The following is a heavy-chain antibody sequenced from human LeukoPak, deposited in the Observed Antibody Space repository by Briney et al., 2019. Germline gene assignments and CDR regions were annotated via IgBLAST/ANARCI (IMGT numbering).Heavy chain of an antibody. J-gene: IGHJ6*02. D-gene: IGHD6-13*01. CDR2: IFDSVST. Sequence: SETLSLTCTVSGGSIRSYYWSWIRQPAGKGLEWIGHIFDSVSTNYNPSLNSRVTMSADTSKNQFSLKLSSVTAADTAVYYCAGRYISTWVMDVWGQGTTVTVSS. V-gene: IGHV4-4*07. CDR1: GGSIRSYY. CDR3: AGRYISTWVMDV.